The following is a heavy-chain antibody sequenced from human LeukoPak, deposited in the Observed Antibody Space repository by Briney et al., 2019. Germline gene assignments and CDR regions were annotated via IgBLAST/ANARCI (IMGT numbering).Heavy chain of an antibody. D-gene: IGHD2-21*01. CDR3: AKGPSSGCGGDCYYFDY. CDR2: IRNDGSKK. J-gene: IGHJ4*02. V-gene: IGHV3-30*02. Sequence: PGGSLRLSCAASGFTFSSYGMHWVRQAPGKGLEWVAFIRNDGSKKHYADSVKGRFTISRDNSKNTLYVQMNSLRGEDTAVYYCAKGPSSGCGGDCYYFDYWGQGTLVTVSS. CDR1: GFTFSSYG.